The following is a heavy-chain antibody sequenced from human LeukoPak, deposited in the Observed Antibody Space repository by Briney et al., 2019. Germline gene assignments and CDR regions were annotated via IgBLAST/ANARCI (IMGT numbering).Heavy chain of an antibody. J-gene: IGHJ6*03. Sequence: GASVKVSCKASGYTFTSYYMHWVRQAPGQGLEWMGIINPSGGSTSYAQKFQGRVTMTRDTSTSTDYMELSSLRSEDTAVYYCARVALKWELLPYYYYMDVWGKGTTVTVSS. CDR2: INPSGGST. CDR1: GYTFTSYY. V-gene: IGHV1-46*01. D-gene: IGHD1-26*01. CDR3: ARVALKWELLPYYYYMDV.